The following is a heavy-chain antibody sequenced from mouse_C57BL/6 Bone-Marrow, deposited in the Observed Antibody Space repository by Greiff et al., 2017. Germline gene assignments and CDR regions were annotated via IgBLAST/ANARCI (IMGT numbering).Heavy chain of an antibody. V-gene: IGHV5-2*01. CDR3: ARQGYYYAMDY. Sequence: VQLQESGGGLVQPGESLKLSCESNEYEFPSHDMSWVRKTPEKRLELVAAINSDGGSTYYPDTMERRFIISRDKTKKTLYLQMSSLRSEDTALYDCARQGYYYAMDYWGQGTSVTVSS. D-gene: IGHD2-2*01. CDR1: EYEFPSHD. J-gene: IGHJ4*01. CDR2: INSDGGST.